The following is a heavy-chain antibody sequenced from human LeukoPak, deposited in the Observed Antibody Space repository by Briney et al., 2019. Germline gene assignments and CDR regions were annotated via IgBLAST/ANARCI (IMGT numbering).Heavy chain of an antibody. Sequence: GESLKISCKGSGYSFTSYWIGWVRQMPGKGLEWMGIIYPGDSDTRYSPSFQGQVTISADKSISTAYLQWSSLKASDTAMYYCARLALALTPVSYFDYWGQGTLVTVSS. CDR2: IYPGDSDT. CDR3: ARLALALTPVSYFDY. V-gene: IGHV5-51*01. J-gene: IGHJ4*02. D-gene: IGHD1-14*01. CDR1: GYSFTSYW.